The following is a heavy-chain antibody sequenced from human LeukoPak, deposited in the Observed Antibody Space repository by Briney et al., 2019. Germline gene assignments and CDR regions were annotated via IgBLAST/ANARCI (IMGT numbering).Heavy chain of an antibody. CDR1: GFTFSSHW. J-gene: IGHJ3*02. CDR3: TTDLSYFDAFDI. CDR2: INADGSGT. Sequence: PGGSLRLSCAASGFTFSSHWMHWVRQAPEKGLVGVAHINADGSGTYYAASVKGRFTISRDNAKNTLYLQMHSLTAEDTAVYYCTTDLSYFDAFDIWGQGTMVTVSS. V-gene: IGHV3-74*01. D-gene: IGHD3-10*01.